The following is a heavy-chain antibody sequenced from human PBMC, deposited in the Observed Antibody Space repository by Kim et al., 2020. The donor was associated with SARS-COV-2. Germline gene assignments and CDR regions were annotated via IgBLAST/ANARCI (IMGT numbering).Heavy chain of an antibody. V-gene: IGHV1-46*01. Sequence: ASVKVSCKASGYTFTSYYMHWVRQAPGQGLEWMGIINPSGGSTSYAQKFQGRVTMTRDTSTSTVYMELSSLRSEDTAVYYCARDEYHYDFWSGLRVAGVDAPYYYYGMDVWGQGTTVTVSS. CDR2: INPSGGST. J-gene: IGHJ6*02. CDR3: ARDEYHYDFWSGLRVAGVDAPYYYYGMDV. CDR1: GYTFTSYY. D-gene: IGHD3-3*01.